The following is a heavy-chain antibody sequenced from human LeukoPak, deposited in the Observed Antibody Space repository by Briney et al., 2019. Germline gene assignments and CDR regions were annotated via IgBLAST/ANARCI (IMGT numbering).Heavy chain of an antibody. CDR1: GGSISSYY. CDR3: ARGPTRIAAFDY. J-gene: IGHJ4*02. Sequence: SETLSLTCTVSGGSISSYYWSWTRQPPGKGLEWIGYIYYSGSTNYNPSLKSRVTISVDTSKNQFSLKLSSVTAADTAVYYCARGPTRIAAFDYWGQGTLVTVSS. CDR2: IYYSGST. V-gene: IGHV4-59*01. D-gene: IGHD6-13*01.